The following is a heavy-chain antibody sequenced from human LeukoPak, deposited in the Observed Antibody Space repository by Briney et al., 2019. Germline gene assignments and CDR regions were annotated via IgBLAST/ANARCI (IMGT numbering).Heavy chain of an antibody. D-gene: IGHD3-9*01. CDR3: ARATGKDILTGRKLDY. CDR1: GYTFTTYD. Sequence: ASVKVSCNASGYTFTTYDINWVRQTTGHGLEWMGWMNPNSGNTGYAQRFQGRVTMTRNSSISTAYMDLSSLGSEDTAVYYCARATGKDILTGRKLDYWGQGTLVTVSS. J-gene: IGHJ4*02. V-gene: IGHV1-8*01. CDR2: MNPNSGNT.